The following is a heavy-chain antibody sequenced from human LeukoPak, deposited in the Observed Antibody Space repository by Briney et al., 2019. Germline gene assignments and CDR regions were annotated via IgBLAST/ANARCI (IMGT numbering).Heavy chain of an antibody. CDR2: ISSSGSTI. V-gene: IGHV3-48*03. J-gene: IGHJ5*02. CDR3: ARNRYYYGSGNYGVPNWFDP. CDR1: GFTFSSYE. D-gene: IGHD3-10*01. Sequence: GGSLRLSCAASGFTFSSYEMNWVRQAPGKGLEWVSYISSSGSTIYYADSVKGRFTISRDNAKNSLYLQMNSLRAEDTAVYYCARNRYYYGSGNYGVPNWFDPWGQGTLVTVSS.